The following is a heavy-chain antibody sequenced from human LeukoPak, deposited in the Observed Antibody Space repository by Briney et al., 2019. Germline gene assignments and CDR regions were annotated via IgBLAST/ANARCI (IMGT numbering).Heavy chain of an antibody. J-gene: IGHJ4*02. CDR1: GFTFSSYW. V-gene: IGHV3-74*01. CDR3: ARDRADGSGWYGVTDGLWGMTDYYFDY. CDR2: INSDGSST. D-gene: IGHD6-19*01. Sequence: GGSLRLSCAASGFTFSSYWMHWVRQAPGKGLVWVSRINSDGSSTSYADSVKGRFTISRDNAKNTLYLQMNSLRAEDTAVYYCARDRADGSGWYGVTDGLWGMTDYYFDYWGQGTLVTVSS.